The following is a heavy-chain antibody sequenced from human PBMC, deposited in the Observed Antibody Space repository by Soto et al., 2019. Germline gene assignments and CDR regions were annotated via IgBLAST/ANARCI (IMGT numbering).Heavy chain of an antibody. J-gene: IGHJ4*02. CDR3: ARDLGQFEFDY. D-gene: IGHD3-16*01. CDR1: GASITQYY. CDR2: VSSTGST. Sequence: PSETLSLTCTVSGASITQYYWNWIRQSPGKGLEWIVSVSSTGSTVYNPSLKSRVTISVDTSKNQFSLKLSSVTAADTAVYYCARDLGQFEFDYWGQGTLVTVSS. V-gene: IGHV4-59*01.